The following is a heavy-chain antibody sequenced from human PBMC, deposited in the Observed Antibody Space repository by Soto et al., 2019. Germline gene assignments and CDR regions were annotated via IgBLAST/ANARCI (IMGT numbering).Heavy chain of an antibody. V-gene: IGHV4-61*01. J-gene: IGHJ5*02. Sequence: PSETLSLTCTVSGGSVSSGSYHWSWIRQPPGKGLEWIGYIYYSGSTNYNPSLKSRVTISLDTSKNQFSLELTSVTAADTAVYYCARGPPRVHWFDPWGQGTLVTVS. CDR3: ARGPPRVHWFDP. CDR2: IYYSGST. CDR1: GGSVSSGSYH.